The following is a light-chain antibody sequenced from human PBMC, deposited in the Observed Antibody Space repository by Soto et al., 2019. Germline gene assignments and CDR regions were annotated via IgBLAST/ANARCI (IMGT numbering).Light chain of an antibody. V-gene: IGKV1-9*01. CDR3: QQFNDYPLT. CDR1: HAISSY. J-gene: IGKJ4*01. CDR2: GAS. Sequence: DIQLTHSPSFLSASVGDRVTITCRASHAISSYLAWYQQKPGKPPKLLIYGASTLQSDVPSRFSGSGSGTEFTLTVSSLQAEDSATYYCQQFNDYPLTFGGGTKVEIK.